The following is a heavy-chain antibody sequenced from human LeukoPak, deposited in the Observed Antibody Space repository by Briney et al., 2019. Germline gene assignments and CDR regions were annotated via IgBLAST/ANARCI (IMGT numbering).Heavy chain of an antibody. CDR2: ISYDGSNK. CDR1: GFTFSSYG. D-gene: IGHD3-10*01. J-gene: IGHJ5*02. CDR3: AKDRGWFGELIYWFDP. V-gene: IGHV3-30*18. Sequence: GRSLRLFCAASGFTFSSYGMHWVRQAPGKGLEWVAVISYDGSNKYYADSVKGRFTISRDNSKNTLYLQMNSLRAEDTAVYYCAKDRGWFGELIYWFDPWGQGTLVTVSS.